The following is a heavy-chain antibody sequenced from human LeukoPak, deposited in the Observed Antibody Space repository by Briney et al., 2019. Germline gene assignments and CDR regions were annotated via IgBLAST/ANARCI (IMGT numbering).Heavy chain of an antibody. V-gene: IGHV3-23*01. J-gene: IGHJ4*02. D-gene: IGHD3-9*01. Sequence: GGSLRHFCAASGFTFSCYAMSWVRQSPGKGLEWVSAISGGGGSTYYAYYTDSVKGRFTIFRDNSKNTLYLQMNSLRAEDTAVYFCAKFNDILTGNCDHWAQGPLVTVSS. CDR3: AKFNDILTGNCDH. CDR2: ISGGGGST. CDR1: GFTFSCYA.